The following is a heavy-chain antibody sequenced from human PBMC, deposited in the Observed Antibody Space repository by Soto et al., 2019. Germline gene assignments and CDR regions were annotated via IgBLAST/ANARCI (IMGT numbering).Heavy chain of an antibody. Sequence: GGSRRLSCAASGFIFENFGMSWVRQPPGKGLEWISSISGSGFKKYYADSVKGRFTISRDNSKSTVYLELNNLSAEDTAVYHCAKNQGVELVPLATVDWFDPWGQGSVVTVSS. V-gene: IGHV3-23*01. CDR1: GFIFENFG. J-gene: IGHJ5*02. CDR3: AKNQGVELVPLATVDWFDP. CDR2: ISGSGFKK. D-gene: IGHD1-26*01.